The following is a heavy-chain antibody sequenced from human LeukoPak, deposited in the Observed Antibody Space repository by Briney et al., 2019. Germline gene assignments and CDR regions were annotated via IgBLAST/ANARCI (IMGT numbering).Heavy chain of an antibody. V-gene: IGHV3-9*03. CDR1: GFTFDDYA. CDR2: ISWNSGSI. D-gene: IGHD6-13*01. CDR3: AKEGSSWSTFDY. J-gene: IGHJ4*02. Sequence: GGSLRLSCAASGFTFDDYAMHWVRQAPGKGLEWVSGISWNSGSIGYADSVKGRFTISRDNAKNSLYLQMNSLRAEDMALYYCAKEGSSWSTFDYWGQGTLVTVSS.